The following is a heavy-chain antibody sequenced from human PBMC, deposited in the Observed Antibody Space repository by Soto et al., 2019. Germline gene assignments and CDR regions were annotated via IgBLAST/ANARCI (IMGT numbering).Heavy chain of an antibody. J-gene: IGHJ1*01. Sequence: ASVKVSCKASGYTFTGYYMHWVRQAPGQGLDWMGWINPNSGGTNYAQKFQGWVTMTRDTSISTAYMELSRLRSDDTAVYYCARDRRVVVAATQDSGYFQHWGQGSLVIVSS. V-gene: IGHV1-2*04. CDR3: ARDRRVVVAATQDSGYFQH. CDR2: INPNSGGT. D-gene: IGHD2-15*01. CDR1: GYTFTGYY.